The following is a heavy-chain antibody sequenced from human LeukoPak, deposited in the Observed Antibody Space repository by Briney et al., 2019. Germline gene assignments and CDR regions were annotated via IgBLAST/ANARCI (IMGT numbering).Heavy chain of an antibody. CDR2: ISGSDDNT. V-gene: IGHV3-23*01. D-gene: IGHD3-10*01. Sequence: GGSLRLSCAASGFTFSTYAMSWVRQAPGKGLEWVSTISGSDDNTYYADSVKGRFTISRDNSKNTLYLQMNSLRAEDTAVYYCAKKMGPNFGDFDSWGQGTLVTVSS. CDR3: AKKMGPNFGDFDS. J-gene: IGHJ4*02. CDR1: GFTFSTYA.